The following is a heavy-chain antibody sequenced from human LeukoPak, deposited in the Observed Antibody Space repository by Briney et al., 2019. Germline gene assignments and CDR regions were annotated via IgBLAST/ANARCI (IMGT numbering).Heavy chain of an antibody. J-gene: IGHJ4*02. V-gene: IGHV3-7*01. Sequence: GGSLRLSCAASGFTFSSYWMSWVRQAPGKGLEWVANIKQDGSEKYYVDSVKGRFTISRDNAKNYLYLQMNSLRTEDTAVYYCAREYYDSSGYSGSPYSFDYWGQGTMVTVSS. CDR1: GFTFSSYW. CDR3: AREYYDSSGYSGSPYSFDY. D-gene: IGHD3-22*01. CDR2: IKQDGSEK.